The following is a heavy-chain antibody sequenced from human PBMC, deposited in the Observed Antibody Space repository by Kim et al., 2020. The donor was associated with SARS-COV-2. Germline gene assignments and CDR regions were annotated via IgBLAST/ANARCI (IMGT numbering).Heavy chain of an antibody. J-gene: IGHJ4*02. CDR1: GFTFSNAW. Sequence: GGSLRLSCAASGFTFSNAWMSWVRQAPGKGLEWVGRIKSKTDGGTTDYAAPVKGRFTISRDDSKNTLYLQMNSLKTEDTAVYYCTTGFPPLTMVRGQIAPTDYWGQGTLVTVSS. CDR3: TTGFPPLTMVRGQIAPTDY. CDR2: IKSKTDGGTT. D-gene: IGHD3-10*01. V-gene: IGHV3-15*01.